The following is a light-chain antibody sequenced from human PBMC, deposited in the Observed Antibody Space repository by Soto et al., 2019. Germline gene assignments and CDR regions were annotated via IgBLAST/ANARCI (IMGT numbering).Light chain of an antibody. Sequence: QSVLTQPASMSGSPGQSITISCTRTSSDVGGSNYVSWYQQYPGKVPKLLIYKVSNRPSGVSNRFSGSKSGNTASLTISGLQAEDEADYFCTSSTSDSLYVFGTGTKVTVL. CDR2: KVS. V-gene: IGLV2-14*01. CDR1: SSDVGGSNY. CDR3: TSSTSDSLYV. J-gene: IGLJ1*01.